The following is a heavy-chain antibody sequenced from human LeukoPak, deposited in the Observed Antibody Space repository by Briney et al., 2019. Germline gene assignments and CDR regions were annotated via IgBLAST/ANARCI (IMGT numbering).Heavy chain of an antibody. CDR1: GFTFSSCV. CDR3: ARESNTVNDY. CDR2: IWSDGNNK. D-gene: IGHD2/OR15-2a*01. V-gene: IGHV3-33*01. Sequence: GGSLRLSCAASGFTFSSCVMHWVRQAPGKGPEWVAAIWSDGNNKYYADSVKGRFTISRDNSKNTLYLQINSLRAEDTAVYYCARESNTVNDYWGQGTLVTVSS. J-gene: IGHJ4*02.